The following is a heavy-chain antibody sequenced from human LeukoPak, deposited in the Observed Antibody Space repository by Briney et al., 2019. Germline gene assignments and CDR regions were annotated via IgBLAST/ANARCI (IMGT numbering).Heavy chain of an antibody. CDR3: ARGVGWMRAFDI. CDR1: GYSISSGYY. Sequence: SETLSLTCTVSGYSISSGYYWGWIRQPPGKGLEWIGEINHSGSTNYNPSLKSRVAISVDTSKNQFSLKLSSVTAADTAVYYCARGVGWMRAFDIWGQGTMVTVSS. J-gene: IGHJ3*02. V-gene: IGHV4-38-2*02. D-gene: IGHD5-12*01. CDR2: INHSGST.